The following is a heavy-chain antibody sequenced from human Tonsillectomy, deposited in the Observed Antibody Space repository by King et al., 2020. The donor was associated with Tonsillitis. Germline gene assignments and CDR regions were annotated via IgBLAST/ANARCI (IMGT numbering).Heavy chain of an antibody. J-gene: IGHJ4*02. CDR2: TDRSGSSI. Sequence: VQLVESGGGLVQQGGSLRLTCAVSGLTFSGYTMNWLRQAPGKGLEWVAYTDRSGSSIDYADSVKGRFTISRDNAKNSLYLEMKSLRREDTGVYYCARTSEYLYHLLIVYVYYFDLWGQGTPVTVSS. CDR1: GLTFSGYT. V-gene: IGHV3-48*04. D-gene: IGHD2-2*02. CDR3: ARTSEYLYHLLIVYVYYFDL.